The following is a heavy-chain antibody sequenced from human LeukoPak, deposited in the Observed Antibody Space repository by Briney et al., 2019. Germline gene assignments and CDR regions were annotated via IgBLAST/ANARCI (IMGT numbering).Heavy chain of an antibody. V-gene: IGHV3-64*01. CDR3: AREEGNYYGSGSYQKPLDY. CDR1: GFTFSSYA. Sequence: PGGSLRLSCAASGFTFSSYAMHWVRQAPGKGLEYVSAISSNGGSTYYANSVKGRFTISRDNSKNTLYLQMGSLRAEDMAVYYCAREEGNYYGSGSYQKPLDYWGQGTLVTVSS. D-gene: IGHD3-10*01. J-gene: IGHJ4*02. CDR2: ISSNGGST.